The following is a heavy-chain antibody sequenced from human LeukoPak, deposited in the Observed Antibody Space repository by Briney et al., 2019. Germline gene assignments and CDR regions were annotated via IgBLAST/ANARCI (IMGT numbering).Heavy chain of an antibody. CDR2: INHSGST. J-gene: IGHJ5*02. CDR1: GGSFSGYY. CDR3: VRGGSGWYGNWFDP. Sequence: SETLSLTCAVYGGSFSGYYWSWIRQPPGKGLEWIGEINHSGSTNYNPSLKSRVTISVDTSKNQFSLKLSSVTAADTAVYYCVRGGSGWYGNWFDPWGQGTLVTVSS. V-gene: IGHV4-34*01. D-gene: IGHD6-19*01.